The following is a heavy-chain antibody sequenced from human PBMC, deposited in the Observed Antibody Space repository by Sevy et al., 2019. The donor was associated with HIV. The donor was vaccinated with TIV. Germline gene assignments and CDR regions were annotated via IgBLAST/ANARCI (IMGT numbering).Heavy chain of an antibody. CDR2: FDPEDGET. D-gene: IGHD3-22*01. V-gene: IGHV1-24*01. CDR1: GYTLSQLS. J-gene: IGHJ4*02. CDR3: ATTKDYYESSGCPFDY. Sequence: ASVKVSCKVSGYTLSQLSMHWVRQAPGKGLEWMGSFDPEDGETLDAQKLQGRVTMTEDTSIDTAYMELNSLRSEDTAVYYCATTKDYYESSGCPFDYWGQGTLVTVSS.